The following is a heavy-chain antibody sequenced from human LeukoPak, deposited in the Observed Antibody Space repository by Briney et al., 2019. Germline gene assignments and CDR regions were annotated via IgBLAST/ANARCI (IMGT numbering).Heavy chain of an antibody. CDR3: AREPLYDSTLSNAFDI. J-gene: IGHJ3*02. D-gene: IGHD3-22*01. Sequence: GGSLTLSCAASGFTFSRYWMHWVRQAPGKGLVWVSRINSDGNSINYADSVKGRFTISRDNAKNTLYLQMNSLRAEDTAVYYCAREPLYDSTLSNAFDIWGQGTMVTVSS. CDR2: INSDGNSI. CDR1: GFTFSRYW. V-gene: IGHV3-74*01.